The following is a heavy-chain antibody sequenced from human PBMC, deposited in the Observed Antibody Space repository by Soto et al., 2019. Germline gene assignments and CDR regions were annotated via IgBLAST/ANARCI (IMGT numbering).Heavy chain of an antibody. J-gene: IGHJ3*02. CDR3: ARQGAVAGTDAFDI. V-gene: IGHV5-51*01. CDR2: IYPGDSDT. Sequence: GESLKISCKGSGYDFTNSWIGWVRQMPGKGLEWMGLIYPGDSDTRYSPSFQGQVTISADKSISTAYLQWSSLKASDTAMYYCARQGAVAGTDAFDIWGQGTMVTVSS. CDR1: GYDFTNSW. D-gene: IGHD6-19*01.